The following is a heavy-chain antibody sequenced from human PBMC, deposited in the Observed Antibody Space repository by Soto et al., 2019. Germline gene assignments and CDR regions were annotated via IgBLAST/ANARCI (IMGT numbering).Heavy chain of an antibody. CDR2: IIPIFGTA. Sequence: SVKVSCKASGGTFSSYAISWVRQAPGQGLEWMGGIIPIFGTANYAQKFQGRVTITADESTSTAYMELSSLRSEDTAVYYCARVDGVTVREQLVQSSWFDPWGQGTPVTVSS. CDR1: GGTFSSYA. J-gene: IGHJ5*02. CDR3: ARVDGVTVREQLVQSSWFDP. V-gene: IGHV1-69*13. D-gene: IGHD6-13*01.